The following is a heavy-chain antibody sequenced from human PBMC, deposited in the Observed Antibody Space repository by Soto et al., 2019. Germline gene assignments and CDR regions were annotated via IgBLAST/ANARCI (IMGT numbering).Heavy chain of an antibody. CDR2: ISGSGGTT. CDR1: GFTFSSYG. J-gene: IGHJ4*02. D-gene: IGHD6-13*01. CDR3: AKVGSLYSSILFDY. Sequence: PGGSLRLSCAASGFTFSSYGMSWVRQAPGKGLEWVSAISGSGGTTYYADSVKGRFTISRDNSKDTLYLQMNSLRAEDTAVYYCAKVGSLYSSILFDYWGQGTLVTVSS. V-gene: IGHV3-23*01.